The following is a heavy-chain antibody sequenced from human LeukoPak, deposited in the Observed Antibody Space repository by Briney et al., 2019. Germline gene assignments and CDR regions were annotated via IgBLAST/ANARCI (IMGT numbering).Heavy chain of an antibody. J-gene: IGHJ6*04. CDR2: ISGSGGST. CDR1: GFTFSSYA. CDR3: ASRGRAYYDSFRGGPDV. Sequence: GGSLRLSCAASGFTFSSYAMSWVRQAPGKGLEWVSAISGSGGSTYYADSVKGRFTISRDNSKNTLYLQMNSLRAEDTAVYYCASRGRAYYDSFRGGPDVWGKGTTVTVSS. D-gene: IGHD3-22*01. V-gene: IGHV3-23*01.